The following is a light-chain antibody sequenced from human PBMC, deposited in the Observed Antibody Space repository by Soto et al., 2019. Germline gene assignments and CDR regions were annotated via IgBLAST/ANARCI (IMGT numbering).Light chain of an antibody. V-gene: IGKV3-15*01. CDR3: QQYNNWPIT. CDR2: GAS. Sequence: EIVMTQPPATPSVSPGERATFYCRASQSISTILAWYQHKPGQPPRLLIYGASTRATGIPDRFSGGGSGTEFTLTISSLQSEDFAVYYCQQYNNWPITFGQGTRLEIK. CDR1: QSISTI. J-gene: IGKJ5*01.